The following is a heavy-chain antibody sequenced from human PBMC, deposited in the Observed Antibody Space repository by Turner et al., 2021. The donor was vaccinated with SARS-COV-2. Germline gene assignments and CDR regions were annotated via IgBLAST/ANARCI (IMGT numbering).Heavy chain of an antibody. CDR1: GGSISSGGYY. CDR2: IYYSGST. Sequence: QVQLQESGPGLVKPSQTLSLTCTVSGGSISSGGYYWSWIRQHPGKGLEWIGNIYYSGSTYYNPSLKSRVTISVDTSKNQFSLRLNSVTAADTAVYYCARHSSMTTVTFNYWGQGTLVTVSS. D-gene: IGHD4-17*01. J-gene: IGHJ4*02. CDR3: ARHSSMTTVTFNY. V-gene: IGHV4-31*03.